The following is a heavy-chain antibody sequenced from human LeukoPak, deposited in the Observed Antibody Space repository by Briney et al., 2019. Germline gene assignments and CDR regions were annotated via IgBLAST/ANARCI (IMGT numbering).Heavy chain of an antibody. J-gene: IGHJ4*02. V-gene: IGHV3-74*01. CDR3: ARDQGSTSRGIDY. D-gene: IGHD2-2*01. CDR1: GFTFSNYW. Sequence: GGSLRLACAGSGFTFSNYWMHWVRQAPGKGLVWVSRIYSDGNTTNYADSVKGRFTISRDNAKNTLYLQMNSLRAEDTAVYYCARDQGSTSRGIDYWGQGTLVTVSS. CDR2: IYSDGNTT.